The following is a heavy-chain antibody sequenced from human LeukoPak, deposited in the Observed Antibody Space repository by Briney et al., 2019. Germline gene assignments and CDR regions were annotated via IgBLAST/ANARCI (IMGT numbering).Heavy chain of an antibody. CDR2: ISYDGSNK. CDR3: AKNMVVTQPDAFDI. Sequence: GGSLRLSCAASGFTFSSYGMHWVRQAPGKGLEWVAVISYDGSNKYYADSVKGRFTISRDNSKNTLYLQMNSLRAEDTAVYYCAKNMVVTQPDAFDIWGQGTMVTVSS. J-gene: IGHJ3*02. D-gene: IGHD2-21*02. CDR1: GFTFSSYG. V-gene: IGHV3-30*18.